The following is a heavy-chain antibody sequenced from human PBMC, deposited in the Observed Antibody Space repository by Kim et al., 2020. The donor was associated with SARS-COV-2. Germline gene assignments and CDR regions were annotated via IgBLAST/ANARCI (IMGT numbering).Heavy chain of an antibody. CDR2: INHSGST. CDR1: GGFFSGYY. J-gene: IGHJ5*02. CDR3: ARGRPSSIAARPWQYNWFDP. Sequence: SETLSLTCAVYGGFFSGYYWSWIRQPPGKGLEWIGEINHSGSTNYNPSLKSRVTISVDTSKNQFSLKLSSVTAADTAVYYCARGRPSSIAARPWQYNWFDPWGQGTLVTVSS. D-gene: IGHD6-6*01. V-gene: IGHV4-34*01.